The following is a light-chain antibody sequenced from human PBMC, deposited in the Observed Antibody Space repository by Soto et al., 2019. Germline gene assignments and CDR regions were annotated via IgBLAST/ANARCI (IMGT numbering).Light chain of an antibody. J-gene: IGKJ5*01. V-gene: IGKV1-9*01. Sequence: DIQLTQSPSFLSASVGDRATITCRASQGISSYLAWYQQKPGKAPKLLIYAASTLQSGVPSRFSGSGSVTEFTLTISSLQPEDFATYYCQQLNSLITFGQGTRLEIK. CDR1: QGISSY. CDR2: AAS. CDR3: QQLNSLIT.